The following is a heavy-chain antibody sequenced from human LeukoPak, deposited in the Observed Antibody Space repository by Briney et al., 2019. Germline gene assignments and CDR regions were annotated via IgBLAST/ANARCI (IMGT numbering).Heavy chain of an antibody. Sequence: SLRLSCAASGFTFDDYAIHCVPQAPGKGLEWVSGISGNSGSICYADSVKVRFTISRHNAQHSLYLQMNSLRAEDTALYYCAKDHYHDSSAPADYWGQGTLVTVSS. V-gene: IGHV3-9*01. D-gene: IGHD3-22*01. CDR3: AKDHYHDSSAPADY. CDR2: ISGNSGSI. CDR1: GFTFDDYA. J-gene: IGHJ4*02.